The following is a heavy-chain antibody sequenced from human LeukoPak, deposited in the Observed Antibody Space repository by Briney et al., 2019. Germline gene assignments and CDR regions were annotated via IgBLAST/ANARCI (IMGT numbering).Heavy chain of an antibody. CDR1: GFSFSSYA. CDR3: AKEGSGYDYFDY. CDR2: ISVNGSST. V-gene: IGHV3-23*01. J-gene: IGHJ4*02. D-gene: IGHD5-12*01. Sequence: GGSLRLSCAASGFSFSSYAMSWVRQAPGKGLEWVSAISVNGSSTYYADSVKGRLTISRDNSKNTLYLQMISLRAEDTAVYYGAKEGSGYDYFDYWGRGTLVTVSS.